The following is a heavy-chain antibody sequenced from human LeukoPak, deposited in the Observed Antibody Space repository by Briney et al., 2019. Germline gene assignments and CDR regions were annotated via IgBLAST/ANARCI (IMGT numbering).Heavy chain of an antibody. J-gene: IGHJ4*02. CDR3: ARDSIVVAGTDY. CDR2: IYSDGST. CDR1: GFTVSSNY. Sequence: GGSLRLSCAASGFTVSSNYMSWVRQAPGKGLEWVSVIYSDGSTYYADSVKGRFTISRDNSKNTLYLQMNSLRAEDTAVYYCARDSIVVAGTDYWGQGTLVTVSS. D-gene: IGHD6-19*01. V-gene: IGHV3-66*01.